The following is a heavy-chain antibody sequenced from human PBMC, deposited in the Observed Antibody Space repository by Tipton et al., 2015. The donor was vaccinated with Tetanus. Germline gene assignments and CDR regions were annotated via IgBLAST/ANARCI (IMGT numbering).Heavy chain of an antibody. J-gene: IGHJ4*02. V-gene: IGHV4-31*03. CDR3: ARGPLYCSSTSCYGPYFDY. CDR2: IYYSGST. D-gene: IGHD2-2*01. Sequence: TLSLTCTVSGGSISSGGYYWSWIRQHPGKGLEWIGYIYYSGSTNYNPSLKSRVTISVDTSKNQFSLKLSSVTAADTAVYYCARGPLYCSSTSCYGPYFDYWGQGTLVTVSS. CDR1: GGSISSGGYY.